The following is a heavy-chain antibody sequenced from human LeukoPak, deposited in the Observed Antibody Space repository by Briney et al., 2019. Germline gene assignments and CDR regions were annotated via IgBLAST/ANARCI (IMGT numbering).Heavy chain of an antibody. V-gene: IGHV4-59*08. J-gene: IGHJ3*02. D-gene: IGHD2-2*01. CDR3: ARHGGVVVPTAPSAFDI. CDR1: GGSISSYY. CDR2: IYYSGST. Sequence: SETLSLTCTVSGGSISSYYWSWIRQPPGKGLEWIGYIYYSGSTNYNPSLKSRVTISVDTSKNQFSLKLNSVTAADTAVYYCARHGGVVVPTAPSAFDIWGQGTKVTVSS.